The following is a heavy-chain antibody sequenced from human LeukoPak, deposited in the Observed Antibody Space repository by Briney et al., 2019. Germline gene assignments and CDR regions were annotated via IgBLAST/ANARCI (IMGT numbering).Heavy chain of an antibody. CDR2: INSDGSST. CDR1: GFTFSNYW. D-gene: IGHD4-17*01. V-gene: IGHV3-74*01. CDR3: ARGHPTVIREGHDY. Sequence: PGGSLRLSCAASGFTFSNYWMHWVRQAPGKGLVWVSRINSDGSSTSYADPVKGRFTISRDNAKNTLYLQMNSLRAEDTAVYYCARGHPTVIREGHDYWGQGILVTVSS. J-gene: IGHJ4*02.